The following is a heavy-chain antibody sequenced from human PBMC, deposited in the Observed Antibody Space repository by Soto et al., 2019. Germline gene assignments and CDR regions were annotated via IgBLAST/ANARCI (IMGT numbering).Heavy chain of an antibody. V-gene: IGHV4-34*01. CDR1: GGSFSGYY. CDR3: ARGGGVRYVFWSGIGSYYMDV. CDR2: INHSGST. Sequence: SETLSLTCAVYGGSFSGYYWSWIRQPPGKGLEWIGEINHSGSTNYNPSLKSRVTISVDTSKNQFSLKLSSVTAADTAVYYCARGGGVRYVFWSGIGSYYMDVWGQGTSVTVSS. J-gene: IGHJ6*03. D-gene: IGHD3-3*01.